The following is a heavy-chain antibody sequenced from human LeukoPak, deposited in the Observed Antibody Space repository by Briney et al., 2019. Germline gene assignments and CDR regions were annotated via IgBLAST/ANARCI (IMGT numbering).Heavy chain of an antibody. CDR1: GFTFSSSS. D-gene: IGHD3-22*01. V-gene: IGHV3-21*04. CDR3: ARDDYSDYYDSSGPDY. Sequence: PGGSLRLSCAASGFTFSSSSMNWVRQAPGKGLEWVSSISSSASYIYYADSVKGRFTISRDNAKNSLYLQMNSLRAEDTAVYYCARDDYSDYYDSSGPDYWGQGTLVTVSS. CDR2: ISSSASYI. J-gene: IGHJ4*02.